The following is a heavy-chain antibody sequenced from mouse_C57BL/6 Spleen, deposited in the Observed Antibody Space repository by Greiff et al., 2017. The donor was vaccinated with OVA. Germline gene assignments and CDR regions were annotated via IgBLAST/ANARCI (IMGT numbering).Heavy chain of an antibody. D-gene: IGHD2-2*01. CDR3: AKGELYYGYDEYAMDY. J-gene: IGHJ4*01. Sequence: QVQLQQSGAELVKPGASVKLSCKASGYTFTSYWMHWVKQRPGQGLEWIGMIHPNSGSTNYNEKFKSKATLTVDKSSSTAYMQLSSLTSEDSAVYYCAKGELYYGYDEYAMDYWGQGTSVTVSS. CDR2: IHPNSGST. CDR1: GYTFTSYW. V-gene: IGHV1-64*01.